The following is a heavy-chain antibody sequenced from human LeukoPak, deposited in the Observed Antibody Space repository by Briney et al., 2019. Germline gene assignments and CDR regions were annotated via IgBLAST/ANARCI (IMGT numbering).Heavy chain of an antibody. CDR1: GFAFNTYS. D-gene: IGHD3-10*01. Sequence: GGSLRLSCAAAGFAFNTYSMNWVRQAPGKGLEWLSFISSSSSTIYYAGSVKGRFTISRDNAKNSLYLQMNSLRAEDTALYYCARDRGYYFDYWGQGTLVTVSS. J-gene: IGHJ4*02. CDR3: ARDRGYYFDY. V-gene: IGHV3-48*01. CDR2: ISSSSSTI.